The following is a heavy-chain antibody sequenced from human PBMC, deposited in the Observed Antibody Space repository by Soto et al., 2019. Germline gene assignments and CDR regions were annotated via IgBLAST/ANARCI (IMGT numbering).Heavy chain of an antibody. CDR2: ISWNSETI. J-gene: IGHJ4*02. D-gene: IGHD3-16*01. CDR1: GFTVDDYA. CDR3: AKDMKWGGMTTIHYFDS. V-gene: IGHV3-9*01. Sequence: PRLSCAASGFTVDDYAMHWVRQAPGEGLEWVSGISWNSETIDYADSVKGRFTISRDNAKSSLFLQMNSLRPDDTALYYCAKDMKWGGMTTIHYFDSWGQGTLVTVSS.